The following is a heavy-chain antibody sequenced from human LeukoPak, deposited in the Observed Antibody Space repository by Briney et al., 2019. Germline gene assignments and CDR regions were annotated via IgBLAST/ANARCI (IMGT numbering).Heavy chain of an antibody. Sequence: SETLSLTCTVSGGSISSYYWNWIRQPPGKGLEWIGYIYYSGSTNYNPSLKSRVTISVDTSKNQFSLKLSSVTAADTAVYYCARDGAYSSGWGIDYWGQGTLVIVSS. J-gene: IGHJ4*02. CDR3: ARDGAYSSGWGIDY. CDR2: IYYSGST. D-gene: IGHD6-19*01. CDR1: GGSISSYY. V-gene: IGHV4-59*01.